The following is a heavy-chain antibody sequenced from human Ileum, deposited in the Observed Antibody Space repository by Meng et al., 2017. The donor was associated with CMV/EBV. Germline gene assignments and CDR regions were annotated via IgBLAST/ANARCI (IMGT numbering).Heavy chain of an antibody. V-gene: IGHV1-3*01. CDR2: IYGGIDYT. CDR1: GFSFTSSA. J-gene: IGHJ4*02. D-gene: IGHD1-26*01. CDR3: ARGYKVGATTDSDY. Sequence: KSSGFSFTSSAMHWVRQAPGHGLEWMGWIYGGIDYTAYSQIFQGRVTITSDPSASTDYMELSSLRSEDTAVYYCARGYKVGATTDSDYWGQGTLVTVSS.